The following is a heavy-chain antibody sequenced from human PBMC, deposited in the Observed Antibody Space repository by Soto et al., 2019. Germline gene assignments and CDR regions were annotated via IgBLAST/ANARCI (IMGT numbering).Heavy chain of an antibody. Sequence: PSETLSLTCDVSGDSISTSSYYCGWIRQPPGKGLEWIASIYYSGVTYYNPSLQSRVTISVDTSNNRFSLTLSSLTAADTAVYFCARLAYSGYLQTWGQGSRVTVS. D-gene: IGHD1-26*01. CDR1: GDSISTSSYY. J-gene: IGHJ1*01. CDR2: IYYSGVT. V-gene: IGHV4-39*02. CDR3: ARLAYSGYLQT.